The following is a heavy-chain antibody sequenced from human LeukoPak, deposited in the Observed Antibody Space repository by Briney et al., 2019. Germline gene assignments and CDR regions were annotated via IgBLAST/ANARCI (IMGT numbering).Heavy chain of an antibody. CDR3: AKAFSYYYYYYMDV. V-gene: IGHV3-23*01. J-gene: IGHJ6*03. Sequence: PEGSLRLSCAASGFTFSSYAMSWVRQAPGKGLEWVSAISGSGGSTYYADSVKGRFTISRDNSKNTLYLQMNSLRAEDTAVYYCAKAFSYYYYYYMDVWGKGTTVTVSS. CDR2: ISGSGGST. CDR1: GFTFSSYA.